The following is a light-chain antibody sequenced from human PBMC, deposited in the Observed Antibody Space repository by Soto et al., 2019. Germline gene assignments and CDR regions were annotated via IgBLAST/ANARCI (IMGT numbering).Light chain of an antibody. CDR1: QSISGW. V-gene: IGKV1-5*01. Sequence: DIQMTHSPSTLSASVGDRVTITCRASQSISGWLAWYQQKPGKAPNLLIYDASSLESGVPSRFSGRNSGTEFSLTISSLQPDDFATYYCQQYDDYPWTFGQGTKVDIK. J-gene: IGKJ1*01. CDR2: DAS. CDR3: QQYDDYPWT.